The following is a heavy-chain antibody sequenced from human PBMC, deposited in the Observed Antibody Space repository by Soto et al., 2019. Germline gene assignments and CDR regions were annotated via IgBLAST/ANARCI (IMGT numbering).Heavy chain of an antibody. CDR1: GGSISSYY. V-gene: IGHV4-4*07. CDR3: ARDRSGPTRAFDI. D-gene: IGHD3-3*01. CDR2: IYTSGST. J-gene: IGHJ3*02. Sequence: SETLSPTCTVSGGSISSYYWSWIRQPAGKGLEWIGRIYTSGSTNYKPSLKSRVTMSVDTSKNQFSLKLSSVTAADTAVYYCARDRSGPTRAFDIWGQGTMVTVSS.